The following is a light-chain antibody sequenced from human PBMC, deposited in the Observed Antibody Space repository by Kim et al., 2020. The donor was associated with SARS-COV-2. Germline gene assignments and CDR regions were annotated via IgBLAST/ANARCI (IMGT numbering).Light chain of an antibody. J-gene: IGKJ1*01. CDR3: QQYNNWPPT. CDR2: VAS. Sequence: EIVMTQSPATLSVSPGERATLSCRASQSISGNLAWYQQKVGQAPRLLIYVASTRATGIPARFSGSGSGAEFTLTISSLQSEDSAVYYCQQYNNWPPTFGQGTKVDIK. V-gene: IGKV3-15*01. CDR1: QSISGN.